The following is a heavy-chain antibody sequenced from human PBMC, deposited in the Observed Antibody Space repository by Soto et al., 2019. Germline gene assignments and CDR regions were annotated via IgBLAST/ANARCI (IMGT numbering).Heavy chain of an antibody. CDR1: GYTFTDYF. CDR3: ARDRGSGSYYLGPYYFDY. D-gene: IGHD1-26*01. V-gene: IGHV1-2*02. Sequence: ASVKVSCKASGYTFTDYFIHWVRQAPGQGLEWIGWINPYSGGADLSQKFQGRVTMTRDTSISTAYMEVSSLRSDDTAVYYCARDRGSGSYYLGPYYFDYWGQGTLVTVS. J-gene: IGHJ4*02. CDR2: INPYSGGA.